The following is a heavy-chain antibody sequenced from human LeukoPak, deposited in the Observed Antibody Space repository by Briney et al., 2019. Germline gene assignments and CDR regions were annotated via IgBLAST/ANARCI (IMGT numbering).Heavy chain of an antibody. D-gene: IGHD4-17*01. V-gene: IGHV3-33*01. Sequence: GRSLRLSCAASGFTFSSYGMHWVRQAPGKGLEWVAVIWYDGSNKYYADSVKGRFTISRDNSKNTLYLQMNSLRAEDTAVYYCARNQDYGVYNSVGAFDIWGQGTMVTVSS. CDR1: GFTFSSYG. J-gene: IGHJ3*02. CDR2: IWYDGSNK. CDR3: ARNQDYGVYNSVGAFDI.